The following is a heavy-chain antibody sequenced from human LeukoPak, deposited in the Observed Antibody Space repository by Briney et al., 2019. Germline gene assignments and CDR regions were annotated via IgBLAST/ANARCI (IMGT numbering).Heavy chain of an antibody. CDR1: GFTFDDYA. Sequence: GRSLRLSCAASGFTFDDYAMHWVRQAPGKGLEWVSGISWNSGSIGYADSVKGRFTISRDNAKNSLYLQMNSLRAEDTALYYCAKLGWPHYYYYGMDVWGQGTTVTVSS. J-gene: IGHJ6*02. CDR3: AKLGWPHYYYYGMDV. V-gene: IGHV3-9*01. CDR2: ISWNSGSI. D-gene: IGHD6-19*01.